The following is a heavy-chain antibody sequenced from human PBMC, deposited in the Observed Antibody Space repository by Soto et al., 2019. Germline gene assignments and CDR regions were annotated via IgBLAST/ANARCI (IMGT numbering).Heavy chain of an antibody. D-gene: IGHD6-19*01. CDR3: EWSKDGYSRGWAVGSVVPPDY. J-gene: IGHJ4*02. CDR2: IDCDDDK. CDR1: GFSLSTTGMC. V-gene: IGHV2-70*01. Sequence: GFSLSTTGMCVRWLRQPPVKALEWLALIDCDDDKYYRTSLRTRLTISKDTTKNQVVLTMTNMAPVDTATSYFEWSKDGYSRGWAVGSVVPPDYWGQGTLVTVSS.